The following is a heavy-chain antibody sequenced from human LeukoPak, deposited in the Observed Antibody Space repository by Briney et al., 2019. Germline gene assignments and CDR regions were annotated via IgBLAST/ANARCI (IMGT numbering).Heavy chain of an antibody. J-gene: IGHJ4*02. CDR1: GFTFSSYA. CDR2: ISGSGGST. CDR3: AKVSNDYGDYVFDY. Sequence: GGSLRLSCAASGFTFSSYAMSWVRQAPGKGLEWVSGISGSGGSTYYADSVKGRFTISRDNSKNTLYLQMNSLRGEDTAVYYCAKVSNDYGDYVFDYWGQGTLVTVSS. D-gene: IGHD4-17*01. V-gene: IGHV3-23*01.